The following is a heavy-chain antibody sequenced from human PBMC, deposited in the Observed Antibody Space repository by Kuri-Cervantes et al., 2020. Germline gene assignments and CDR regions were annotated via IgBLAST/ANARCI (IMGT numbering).Heavy chain of an antibody. V-gene: IGHV4-4*02. J-gene: IGHJ4*02. CDR2: IYHSGST. CDR1: GGSISSSNW. D-gene: IGHD2-15*01. CDR3: ARGRLYCSGGSCPPDY. Sequence: SETLSLTCAVSGGSISSSNWWSWVRQPPGKGLEWIGEIYHSGSTNYNPSLKSRVTISVDKSKNQFSLKLSSVTAADTAVYYCARGRLYCSGGSCPPDYWGQGTLVTVSS.